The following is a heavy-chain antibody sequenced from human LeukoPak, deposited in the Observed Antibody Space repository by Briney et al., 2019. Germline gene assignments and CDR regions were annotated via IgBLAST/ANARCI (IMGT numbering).Heavy chain of an antibody. CDR1: GYSFTSYT. V-gene: IGHV7-4-1*02. CDR3: ARDFHTYYYDSSGYSYGMDV. J-gene: IGHJ6*02. CDR2: INTNTGNP. Sequence: ASVKVSCKASGYSFTSYTMNWVRQAPGQGLEWMGGINTNTGNPTYAQGFTGRFVFSLDTSVSTAYLQISSLKAEDTAVYYCARDFHTYYYDSSGYSYGMDVWGQGTTVTVSS. D-gene: IGHD3-22*01.